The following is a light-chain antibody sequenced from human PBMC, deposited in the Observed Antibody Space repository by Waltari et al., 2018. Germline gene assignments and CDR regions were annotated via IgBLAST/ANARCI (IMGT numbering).Light chain of an antibody. CDR1: ESVSVD. J-gene: IGKJ4*01. CDR2: GAD. Sequence: EVVMTQSPATLSVSPGDRATLSCRASESVSVDLAWYQQRPGQAPRLLVYGADTSATGVPARFSGRRSGTEFTLTISSLQSEDFAVYYCQQYNDWPLLTFGGGTRVEIK. CDR3: QQYNDWPLLT. V-gene: IGKV3D-15*01.